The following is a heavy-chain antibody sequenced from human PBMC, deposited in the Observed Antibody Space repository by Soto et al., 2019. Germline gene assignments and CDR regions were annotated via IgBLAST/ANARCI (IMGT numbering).Heavy chain of an antibody. Sequence: SETLSLTCTVSGGSISSSSYYWGWIRQPPGKGLEWIGSIYYSGSTYYNPSLKSRVTISVDTSENQFSLKLSSVTAADTAVYYCARHEAARPNKYGMDPWGKGTTVTVSS. CDR1: GGSISSSSYY. CDR2: IYYSGST. J-gene: IGHJ6*04. CDR3: ARHEAARPNKYGMDP. V-gene: IGHV4-39*01. D-gene: IGHD6-6*01.